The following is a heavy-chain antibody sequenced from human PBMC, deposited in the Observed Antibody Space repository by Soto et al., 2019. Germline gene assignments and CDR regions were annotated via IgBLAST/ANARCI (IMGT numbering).Heavy chain of an antibody. CDR3: TTEGPWTGHYYYYGMDV. D-gene: IGHD1-1*01. CDR1: GFTFSNAW. Sequence: GGSLRLSCAASGFTFSNAWMNWVRQAPGKGLEWVGRIKSKTDGGTTDYAAPVKGRFTISRDDSKNTLYLQMNSLKTEDTAVYYCTTEGPWTGHYYYYGMDVWGQGTTVTVSS. J-gene: IGHJ6*02. V-gene: IGHV3-15*07. CDR2: IKSKTDGGTT.